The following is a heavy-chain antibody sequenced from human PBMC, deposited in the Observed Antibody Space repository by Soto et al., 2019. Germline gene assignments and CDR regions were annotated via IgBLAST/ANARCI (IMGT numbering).Heavy chain of an antibody. V-gene: IGHV4-39*01. CDR3: ARPFGGGYDLWSGYNY. D-gene: IGHD3-3*01. CDR1: GASISSSPYY. CDR2: WYYTGST. Sequence: SETLSLTCTVSGASISSSPYYWGWIRQPPGKGLEWIGSWYYTGSTYYNPSLKSRVTISVDGSENRFSLRVSSVTAADTAVYYCARPFGGGYDLWSGYNYWGQGTLVTVSS. J-gene: IGHJ4*02.